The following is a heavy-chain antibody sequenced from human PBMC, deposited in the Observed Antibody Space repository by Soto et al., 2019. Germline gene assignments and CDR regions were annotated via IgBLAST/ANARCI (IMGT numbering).Heavy chain of an antibody. Sequence: PSETLSLTCTVSGGSISSSRYYLGCIRHPPAKGLEWVGPIHHSWSTYYNPSLKSRVTRAVDTSKNQFSLKVSSVAAADTAVYYCPRHPSVGHDYGDFDYGREGTLVTVSS. CDR3: PRHPSVGHDYGDFDY. V-gene: IGHV4-39*01. J-gene: IGHJ4*02. D-gene: IGHD4-17*01. CDR1: GGSISSSRYY. CDR2: IHHSWST.